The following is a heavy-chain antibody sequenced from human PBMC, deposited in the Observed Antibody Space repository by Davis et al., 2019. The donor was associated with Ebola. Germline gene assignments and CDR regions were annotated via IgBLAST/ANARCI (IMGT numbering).Heavy chain of an antibody. Sequence: ASVKVSCKASGYTFTSYYMHWVRQAPGQGLEWMGWINPNSGGTNYAQKFQGRVTMTRDTSISTAYMELSRLRSDDTAVYYCARGSAEYGYFDYWGQGTLVTVSS. CDR1: GYTFTSYY. J-gene: IGHJ4*02. CDR3: ARGSAEYGYFDY. D-gene: IGHD6-6*01. V-gene: IGHV1-2*02. CDR2: INPNSGGT.